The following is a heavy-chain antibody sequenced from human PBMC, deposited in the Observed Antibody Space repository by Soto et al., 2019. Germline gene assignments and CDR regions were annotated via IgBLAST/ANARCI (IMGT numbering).Heavy chain of an antibody. D-gene: IGHD3-3*01. V-gene: IGHV3-33*01. CDR2: IWYDGSNK. J-gene: IGHJ6*03. CDR1: GFTFRSYG. Sequence: QVQLVESGGGVVQPGRSLRLSCAASGFTFRSYGMHWVRQAPGKGLEWVAVIWYDGSNKYYADSVKGRFTISRDNSKNTLYLKMNSLRAEDTAVYYCARGITYDFWSGYYPWNYYYMDVWGKGTTVTVSS. CDR3: ARGITYDFWSGYYPWNYYYMDV.